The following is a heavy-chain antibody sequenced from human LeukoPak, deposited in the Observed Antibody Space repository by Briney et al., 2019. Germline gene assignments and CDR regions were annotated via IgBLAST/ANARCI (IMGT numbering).Heavy chain of an antibody. D-gene: IGHD3-3*01. Sequence: SETLSLTCTVSGGSISSGSYYWRWLRQPAGTGLEWIGRIYTSGSTNYNPSLKSRVTISVDTSKNQFSLKLSSVTAADTAVYYCARDPLYYDFWSGYYYDNYYYYYMDVWGKGTTVTVSS. V-gene: IGHV4-61*02. CDR3: ARDPLYYDFWSGYYYDNYYYYYMDV. CDR1: GGSISSGSYY. J-gene: IGHJ6*03. CDR2: IYTSGST.